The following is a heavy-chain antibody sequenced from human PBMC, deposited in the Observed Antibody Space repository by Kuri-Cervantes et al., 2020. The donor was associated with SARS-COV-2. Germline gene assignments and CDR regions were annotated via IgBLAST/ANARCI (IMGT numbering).Heavy chain of an antibody. V-gene: IGHV1-2*02. Sequence: ASVKVSCKASGYTFTGYYMHWVRQAPGQGLEWMGWINPNSGGTNYAQKFQGRVTMTRDTSISTAYMELSRLRSDDTAVYYCVVLSSLGMSPHYWYFDLWGRGTLVTV. CDR3: VVLSSLGMSPHYWYFDL. J-gene: IGHJ2*01. CDR1: GYTFTGYY. CDR2: INPNSGGT. D-gene: IGHD7-27*01.